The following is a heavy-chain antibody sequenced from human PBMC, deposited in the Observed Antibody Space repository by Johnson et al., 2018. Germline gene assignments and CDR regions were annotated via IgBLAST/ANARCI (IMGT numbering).Heavy chain of an antibody. CDR1: GFTFSSYG. J-gene: IGHJ6*02. V-gene: IGHV3-30*18. D-gene: IGHD3-22*01. CDR3: AKVYYDSSGYYYFDYYYGMDV. Sequence: QVQLVQSGGGVVQPGRSLRLSCAASGFTFSSYGMHWVRPAPGKGLEWVAVISYDGSNKYYADSVKGRFTISRDNSKNTLYLQMNSLRAEDTAVYYRAKVYYDSSGYYYFDYYYGMDVWGQGTTVTVSS. CDR2: ISYDGSNK.